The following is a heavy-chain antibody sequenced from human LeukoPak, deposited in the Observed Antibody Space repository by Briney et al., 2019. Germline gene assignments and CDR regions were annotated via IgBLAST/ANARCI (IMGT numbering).Heavy chain of an antibody. CDR2: INPSRGST. V-gene: IGHV1-46*01. J-gene: IGHJ4*02. CDR3: ASGGHIRVYDSNPYYGHY. CDR1: GYTFSSYY. Sequence: ASVKVSCKASGYTFSSYYMFWARQAPGQGLEWMGIINPSRGSTSYAQRSQGRVTMTRDMSTSTVYMDLSSLRFEDTAFYYCASGGHIRVYDSNPYYGHYWGQGTLVTVSS. D-gene: IGHD3-22*01.